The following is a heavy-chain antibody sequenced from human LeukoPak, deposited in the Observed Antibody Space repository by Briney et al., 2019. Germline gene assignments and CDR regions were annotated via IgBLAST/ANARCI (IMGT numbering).Heavy chain of an antibody. J-gene: IGHJ3*02. V-gene: IGHV3-7*01. Sequence: PGGSLRLSCAASGFTFSSYWMSWVRQAPGKGLEWVANIKQDGSEKYYVDSVKGRFTISRDNAKNSLYLQMNSLRAEDTAVYYCARLGKSRVRFLEWLARQGAFDIWGQGTMVTVSS. CDR3: ARLGKSRVRFLEWLARQGAFDI. D-gene: IGHD3-3*01. CDR1: GFTFSSYW. CDR2: IKQDGSEK.